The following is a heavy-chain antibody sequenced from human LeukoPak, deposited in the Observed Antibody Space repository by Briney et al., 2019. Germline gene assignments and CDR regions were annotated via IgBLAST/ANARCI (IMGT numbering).Heavy chain of an antibody. CDR2: IKQDGSGK. D-gene: IGHD6-19*01. CDR3: ALQWLVGNASNY. J-gene: IGHJ4*02. V-gene: IGHV3-7*01. Sequence: GGSLRLSCAASGFTFSSYWMSWVRQAPGKGLEWVANIKQDGSGKYYVDSVKGRFTISRDNAKNSLYLQMNSLRAEDTAVYYCALQWLVGNASNYWGQGTLVTVSS. CDR1: GFTFSSYW.